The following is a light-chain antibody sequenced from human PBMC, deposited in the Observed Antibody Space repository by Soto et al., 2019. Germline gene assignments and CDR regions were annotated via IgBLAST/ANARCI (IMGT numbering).Light chain of an antibody. Sequence: QSVLTQPPSVSGAPGQRVTISCTGSSSNIGAGYDVHWYQQLPGTAPKLLIYGNSNRPSGVPDRFSGSKSGTSASLAITGLQAEDEADYYCQSYDSSLSGLVFGTGTQGHRP. J-gene: IGLJ1*01. CDR1: SSNIGAGYD. CDR2: GNS. CDR3: QSYDSSLSGLV. V-gene: IGLV1-40*01.